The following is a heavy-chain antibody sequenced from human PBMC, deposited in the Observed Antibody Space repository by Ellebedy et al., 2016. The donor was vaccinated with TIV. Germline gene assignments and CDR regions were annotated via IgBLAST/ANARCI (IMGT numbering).Heavy chain of an antibody. J-gene: IGHJ2*01. V-gene: IGHV4-4*07. CDR1: GGSFSSYY. CDR3: ARLRQSRDRSHWYFDL. D-gene: IGHD1-14*01. CDR2: IFMSGSI. Sequence: SETLSLXCTVSGGSFSSYYWSWIRQSAGKGLEWIGRIFMSGSISYNPSLKNRVTMSVDASKSQLSLSLTSMTAADTAMYFCARLRQSRDRSHWYFDLWGRGTLVTVSS.